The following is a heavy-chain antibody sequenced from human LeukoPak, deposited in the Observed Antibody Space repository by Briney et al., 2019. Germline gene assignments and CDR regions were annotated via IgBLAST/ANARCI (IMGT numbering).Heavy chain of an antibody. CDR3: ARASYSYDINGWVPFDY. J-gene: IGHJ4*02. V-gene: IGHV4-4*07. CDR2: IYTSGST. D-gene: IGHD3-22*01. Sequence: SETLSLTCTVSGGSINDYYWGWIRQPAGKGLEWIGRIYTSGSTNYNPSLKSRVTISGDTSKNQFSLRLSSVTAADTAVYYCARASYSYDINGWVPFDYWGQGTLVTVSS. CDR1: GGSINDYY.